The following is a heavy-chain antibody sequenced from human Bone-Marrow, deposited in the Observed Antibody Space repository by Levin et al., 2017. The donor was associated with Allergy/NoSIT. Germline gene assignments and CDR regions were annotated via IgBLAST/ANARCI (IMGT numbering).Heavy chain of an antibody. CDR1: GFTFSSNW. CDR3: ATRRGGGSGYFDY. V-gene: IGHV3-7*01. Sequence: SCVASGFTFSSNWMNWVRQAPGKGLECVASIKQDGSDKYYVDSVKGRFTISRDNAKNSLFLQMNNLRAEDTAVYFCATRRGGGSGYFDYWGHGTLVTVSS. D-gene: IGHD6-19*01. CDR2: IKQDGSDK. J-gene: IGHJ4*01.